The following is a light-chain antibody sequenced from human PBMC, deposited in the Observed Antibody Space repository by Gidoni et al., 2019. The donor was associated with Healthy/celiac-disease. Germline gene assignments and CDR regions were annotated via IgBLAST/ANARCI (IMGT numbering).Light chain of an antibody. V-gene: IGKV1-27*01. Sequence: DIQITQSPSSLSASVGDRVTITCRASQSIRNYLAWYQQKPGKVPKLLIYAASTLQSGVPSRFSGSGSGTDFTLTISSLQPEDVGTYYCQKYNSAPRTFGGGTKVEIK. J-gene: IGKJ4*01. CDR2: AAS. CDR1: QSIRNY. CDR3: QKYNSAPRT.